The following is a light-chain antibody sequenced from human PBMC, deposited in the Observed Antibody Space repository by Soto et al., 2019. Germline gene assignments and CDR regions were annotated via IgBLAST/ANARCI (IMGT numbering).Light chain of an antibody. V-gene: IGKV3-11*01. Sequence: EIVLTQSPATLSLSPGERATPSCRASQSVSRYLAWYQQKPGQAPRLLIYDASNRATGIPARFSGSGSGTDFTLTISSLEPEDFAVYYCQQRSNWGMYTFGQGTKLEIK. J-gene: IGKJ2*01. CDR3: QQRSNWGMYT. CDR2: DAS. CDR1: QSVSRY.